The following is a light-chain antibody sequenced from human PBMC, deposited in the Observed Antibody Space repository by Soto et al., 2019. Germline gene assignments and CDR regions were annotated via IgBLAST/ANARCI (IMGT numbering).Light chain of an antibody. J-gene: IGKJ5*01. CDR3: QQSFNTLPIT. Sequence: MTQSPSTLSASEEDRVTITRRASQSIGDLLAWYQQIPGEAPKLLIYKASYLESGVPSRFSGSGSGTDFTLTISSLQPEIFATYHCQQSFNTLPITFGQGTLLEIK. CDR1: QSIGDL. CDR2: KAS. V-gene: IGKV1-5*03.